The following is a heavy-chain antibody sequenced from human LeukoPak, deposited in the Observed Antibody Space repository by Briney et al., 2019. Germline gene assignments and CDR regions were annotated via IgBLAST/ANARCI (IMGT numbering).Heavy chain of an antibody. CDR2: LNSNSGNT. CDR1: GYSITSYD. D-gene: IGHD3-10*01. J-gene: IGHJ6*02. V-gene: IGHV1-8*01. Sequence: ASLIVTCRASGYSITSYDINWVRQAASQGLDWVGSLNSNSGNTGYARKFQGRATLTRDTSINTAYMEVNSLTSEDTAVYYCARGGTLVRGVAILYGMDVWGQGTTVTVSS. CDR3: ARGGTLVRGVAILYGMDV.